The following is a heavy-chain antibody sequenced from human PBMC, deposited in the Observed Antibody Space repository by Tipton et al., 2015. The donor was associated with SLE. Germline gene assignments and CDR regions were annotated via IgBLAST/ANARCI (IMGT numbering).Heavy chain of an antibody. J-gene: IGHJ2*01. CDR2: INHSGST. D-gene: IGHD7-27*01. CDR1: GGSFSGYY. V-gene: IGHV4-34*01. CDR3: ARGASPNWGSYWYFDL. Sequence: TLSLTCAVYGGSFSGYYWSWIRQPPGKGLEWIGEINHSGSTNYNPSLKSRVTISVDTSKNQFSLKLSSVTAADTAVYYCARGASPNWGSYWYFDLWGRGTLVTVSS.